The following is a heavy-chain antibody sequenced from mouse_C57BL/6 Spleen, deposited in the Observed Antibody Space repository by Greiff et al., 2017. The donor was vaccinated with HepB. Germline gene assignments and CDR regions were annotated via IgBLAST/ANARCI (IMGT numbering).Heavy chain of an antibody. V-gene: IGHV3-6*01. J-gene: IGHJ3*01. Sequence: VQLVESGPGLVKPSQSLSLTCSVTGYSITSGYYWNWIRQFPGNKLEWMGYISYDGSNNYNPSLKNRISITRDTSKNQFFLKLNSVTTEDTATYYCARGRAIYYVFAYWGQGTLVTVSA. CDR1: GYSITSGYY. D-gene: IGHD2-1*01. CDR3: ARGRAIYYVFAY. CDR2: ISYDGSN.